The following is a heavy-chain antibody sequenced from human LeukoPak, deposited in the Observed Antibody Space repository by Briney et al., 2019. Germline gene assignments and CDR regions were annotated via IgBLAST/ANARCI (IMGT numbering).Heavy chain of an antibody. CDR3: ARVGVVAATHAIDY. CDR1: GGSFSGYY. D-gene: IGHD2-15*01. Sequence: SETLSLTCAVYGGSFSGYYWGWIRQPPGKGLEWIGEINHSGSTNYNPSLKSRVTISVDTSKNQFSLKLSSVAAADTAVYYCARVGVVAATHAIDYWGQGTLVTVSS. J-gene: IGHJ4*02. V-gene: IGHV4-34*01. CDR2: INHSGST.